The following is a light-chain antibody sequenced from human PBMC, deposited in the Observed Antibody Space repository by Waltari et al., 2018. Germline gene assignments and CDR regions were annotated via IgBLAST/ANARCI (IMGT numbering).Light chain of an antibody. CDR3: QQSYRTPWT. V-gene: IGKV1-39*01. J-gene: IGKJ1*01. Sequence: DIQMTQSPSSLSASVGDRVTVTCRASQTITTYLNWYQEKPGKAPKLLIYAASILHSGFPSRFSGSGSGTDFTLTISSLHPEDFATYYCQQSYRTPWTFGQGTKVEI. CDR1: QTITTY. CDR2: AAS.